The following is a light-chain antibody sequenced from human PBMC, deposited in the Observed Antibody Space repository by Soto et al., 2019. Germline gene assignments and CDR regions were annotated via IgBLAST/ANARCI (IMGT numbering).Light chain of an antibody. V-gene: IGKV1-5*01. J-gene: IGKJ1*01. Sequence: DIQMTQSPSTLSATAGDRVTITGRASQSISAWLAWYQQKPGKAPKLLIYDASNLESGVPSRFSRSGSGTEFPLTISNLQPDDFATYYCQQYENYWTFGQGTKVDIK. CDR2: DAS. CDR1: QSISAW. CDR3: QQYENYWT.